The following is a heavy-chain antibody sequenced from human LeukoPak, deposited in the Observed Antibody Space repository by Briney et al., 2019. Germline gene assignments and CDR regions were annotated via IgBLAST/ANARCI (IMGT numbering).Heavy chain of an antibody. CDR1: GFTFSDYY. J-gene: IGHJ5*02. D-gene: IGHD6-19*01. CDR3: ARSSLDSSGWYRPRTPNWFDP. V-gene: IGHV3-11*01. Sequence: GGSLRLSCAASGFTFSDYYMSWIRQAPGKGLEWVSYISSSGSTIYYAASVKGRFTISRDNAKNSLYLQMNSLRAEDTAVYYCARSSLDSSGWYRPRTPNWFDPWGQGTLVSVSS. CDR2: ISSSGSTI.